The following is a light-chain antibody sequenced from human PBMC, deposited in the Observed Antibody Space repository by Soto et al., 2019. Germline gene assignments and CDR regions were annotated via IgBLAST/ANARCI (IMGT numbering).Light chain of an antibody. V-gene: IGLV1-47*01. Sequence: QSILTQPPSASGTPGQTVTISCSGSTSNIGKTFVYWYQHFPGSAPKLLIYRNDKRPSGVPDRFSASKSGTSTSLAISGLRSEDEADYYCASWDNNLSGYVFGSGTKVTVL. CDR3: ASWDNNLSGYV. J-gene: IGLJ1*01. CDR1: TSNIGKTF. CDR2: RND.